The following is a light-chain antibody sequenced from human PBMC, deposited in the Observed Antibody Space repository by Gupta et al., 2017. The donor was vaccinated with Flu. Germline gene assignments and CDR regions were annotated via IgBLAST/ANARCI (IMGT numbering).Light chain of an antibody. V-gene: IGLV2-11*01. CDR3: CSYAGSYTWV. Sequence: SPLTLPRSVSGSPGQSVTISCTGTSSDVGGYNYVSWYQQHPGKAPKLMIYDVSKRPSGVPDRFSGSKSGNTASLTISGLQAEDEADYYCCSYAGSYTWVFGGGTKLTVL. CDR1: SSDVGGYNY. CDR2: DVS. J-gene: IGLJ3*02.